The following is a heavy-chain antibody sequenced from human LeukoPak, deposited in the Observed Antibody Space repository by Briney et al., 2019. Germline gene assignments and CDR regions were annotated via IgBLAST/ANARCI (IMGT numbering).Heavy chain of an antibody. CDR1: GASVSSGTYF. CDR3: ARDRHAYSGTDY. Sequence: SETLATTCTVSGASVSSGTYFWSWIRQPPGKGLEWLGYISNSGSTNYNPSLKSRVTISADTSKNQFSLKLSSVIAADTAVYYCARDRHAYSGTDYWGQGTLVTVSS. D-gene: IGHD1-26*01. V-gene: IGHV4-61*01. J-gene: IGHJ4*02. CDR2: ISNSGST.